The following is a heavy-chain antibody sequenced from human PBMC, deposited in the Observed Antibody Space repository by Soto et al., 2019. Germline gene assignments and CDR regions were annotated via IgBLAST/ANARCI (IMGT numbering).Heavy chain of an antibody. V-gene: IGHV4-59*01. D-gene: IGHD5-12*01. CDR3: ARGGSRWLQLNY. J-gene: IGHJ4*02. CDR1: GGSISSYY. Sequence: SETLSLTCTVSGGSISSYYWSWIRQPPGKGLEWIGYIYYSGSTNYNPSLKSRVTISVDASKNQFSLKLSSVTAADTAVYYCARGGSRWLQLNYWGQGTLVTVSS. CDR2: IYYSGST.